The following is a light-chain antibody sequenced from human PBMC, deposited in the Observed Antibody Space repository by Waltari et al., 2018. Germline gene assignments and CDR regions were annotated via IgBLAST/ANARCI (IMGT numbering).Light chain of an antibody. J-gene: IGLJ2*01. CDR3: QSADSSGTYQV. CDR2: KDS. CDR1: ALPKHS. V-gene: IGLV3-25*03. Sequence: SYELTQPPSVSVSPGQTARLTCSGDALPKHSPYWYQQKPGQAPVLVIYKDSERPSGIPERFSGSSSGTTVTLTISGVQAEDEADYYCQSADSSGTYQVFGGGTKLTVL.